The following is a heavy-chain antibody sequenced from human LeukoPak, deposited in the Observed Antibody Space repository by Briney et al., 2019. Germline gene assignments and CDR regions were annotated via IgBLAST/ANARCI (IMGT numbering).Heavy chain of an antibody. D-gene: IGHD5-12*01. J-gene: IGHJ4*02. V-gene: IGHV3-48*01. CDR2: ISDSSTTI. CDR3: AIFQASYSGYDSYFDY. CDR1: GFTFSTYN. Sequence: PGGSLRLSCAASGFTFSTYNMNWVRQAPGKGLEWVSYISDSSTTIYYADSVKGRFTISRDNGKSSLYLQMHSLRAEDTAVYYCAIFQASYSGYDSYFDYWGQGTLVTVSS.